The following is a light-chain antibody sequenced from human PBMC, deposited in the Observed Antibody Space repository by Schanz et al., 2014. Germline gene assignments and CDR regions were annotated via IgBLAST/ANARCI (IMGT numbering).Light chain of an antibody. V-gene: IGLV2-8*01. J-gene: IGLJ3*02. CDR3: SSYTSSSTLGV. Sequence: QSALTQPPSASGSPGQSVTFSCTGTSSDVGGYNYVSWYQQHPGKAPKLMIYEVSKRPSGVPDRFSGSKSGNTASLTVSGLQAEDEADYYCSSYTSSSTLGVFGGGTKLTVL. CDR1: SSDVGGYNY. CDR2: EVS.